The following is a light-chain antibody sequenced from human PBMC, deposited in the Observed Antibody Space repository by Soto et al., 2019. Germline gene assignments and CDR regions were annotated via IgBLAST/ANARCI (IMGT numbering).Light chain of an antibody. J-gene: IGKJ4*01. V-gene: IGKV3-20*01. CDR3: QQYGSSALT. Sequence: EIVLTQSPDTLSLSPGERATLSCRASQSVSTNSLAWYQQKPGQAPRPLIYGASSRATVTPDRFSGSGSVTDFTLTISRLEPEDFAVYYCQQYGSSALTFGGGTKVEIK. CDR2: GAS. CDR1: QSVSTNS.